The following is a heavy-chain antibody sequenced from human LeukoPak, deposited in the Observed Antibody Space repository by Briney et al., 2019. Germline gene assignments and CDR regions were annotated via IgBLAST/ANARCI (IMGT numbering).Heavy chain of an antibody. CDR3: ERQVTRGWYGKDFDY. J-gene: IGHJ4*02. V-gene: IGHV1-18*01. D-gene: IGHD6-19*01. CDR1: GYTFTSYG. Sequence: GASVKVSCKASGYTFTSYGISWVRQAPGQGLEWMGWISAYNGNTNYAQKLQGRVTTTTDTSTSAAYMELRSLRSDDTAVYYCERQVTRGWYGKDFDYWGQGTLVTVSS. CDR2: ISAYNGNT.